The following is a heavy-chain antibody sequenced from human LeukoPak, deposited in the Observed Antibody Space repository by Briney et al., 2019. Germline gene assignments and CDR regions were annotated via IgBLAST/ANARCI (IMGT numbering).Heavy chain of an antibody. D-gene: IGHD5-24*01. Sequence: NPGGSLRLSYAASGFTFSSYTMNWVRQAPGKGLEWVSSITSSSTYIYYADSVKGRFTISGDNAKNSLYLHMNSLRAEDTAVYYCARVVEMAYWGQGTLVTVSS. CDR3: ARVVEMAY. J-gene: IGHJ4*02. V-gene: IGHV3-21*01. CDR1: GFTFSSYT. CDR2: ITSSSTYI.